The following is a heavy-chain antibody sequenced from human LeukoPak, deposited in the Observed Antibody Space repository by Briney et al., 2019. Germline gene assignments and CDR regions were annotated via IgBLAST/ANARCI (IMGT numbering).Heavy chain of an antibody. CDR1: GGSISSYY. D-gene: IGHD6-13*01. CDR3: ASRSVAAAGTTIDY. V-gene: IGHV4-4*07. J-gene: IGHJ4*02. Sequence: PSETLSLTCTVSGGSISSYYWSWIRQPAGKGLEWIGRTYTSGSINYNPSLKSRVTMSVDTSKNQFSLKLSSVTAADTAVYYCASRSVAAAGTTIDYWGQGTLVTVSS. CDR2: TYTSGSI.